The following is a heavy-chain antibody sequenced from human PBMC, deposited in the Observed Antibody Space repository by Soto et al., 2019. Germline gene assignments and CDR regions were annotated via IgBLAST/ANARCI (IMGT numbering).Heavy chain of an antibody. CDR2: FFHRGNS. CDR3: ARGGGKSYFNY. D-gene: IGHD3-16*01. CDR1: GYSISSGYY. V-gene: IGHV4-38-2*01. J-gene: IGHJ4*02. Sequence: SETLSLTCGVSGYSISSGYYWGWIRQPPGKGLEGIGSFFHRGNSYYNPSLKSRVTMSVDTSQNKFSLKLSSVTAADTALYYFARGGGKSYFNYWGQGTLVTVSS.